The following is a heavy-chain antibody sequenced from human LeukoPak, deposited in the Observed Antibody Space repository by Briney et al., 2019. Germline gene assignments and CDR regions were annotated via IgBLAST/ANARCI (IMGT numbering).Heavy chain of an antibody. J-gene: IGHJ3*02. D-gene: IGHD6-6*01. CDR2: INPNSGGT. CDR1: GYTFTGYY. Sequence: ASVKVSCKASGYTFTGYYMHWVRQAPGQGLEWMGWINPNSGGTNYAQKFQGRVTMTRDTSISTAYMELSRLRSEDTAVYYCATFRSSYAFDAFDIWGQGTMVTVSS. V-gene: IGHV1-2*02. CDR3: ATFRSSYAFDAFDI.